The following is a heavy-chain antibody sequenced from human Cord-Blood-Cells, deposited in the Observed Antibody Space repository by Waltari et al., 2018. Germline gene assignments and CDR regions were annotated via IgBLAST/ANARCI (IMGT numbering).Heavy chain of an antibody. CDR2: IYYSGST. V-gene: IGHV4-39*01. Sequence: IRQPPGKGLEWIGSIYYSGSTYYNPSLKSRVTISVDTSKNQFSLKLSSVTAADTAVYYCASTREYYYDSSGYYNAFDIWGQGTMVTVSS. J-gene: IGHJ3*02. D-gene: IGHD3-22*01. CDR3: ASTREYYYDSSGYYNAFDI.